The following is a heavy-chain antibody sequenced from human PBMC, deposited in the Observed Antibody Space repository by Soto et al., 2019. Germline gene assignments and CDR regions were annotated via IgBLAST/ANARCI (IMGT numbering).Heavy chain of an antibody. J-gene: IGHJ6*02. CDR2: IDPSDSYT. CDR3: ASRGSYSSPRNYYYGMDV. D-gene: IGHD6-13*01. CDR1: GYSFTSYW. V-gene: IGHV5-10-1*01. Sequence: PGESLKISCKGSGYSFTSYWISWVRQMPGKGLEWMGRIDPSDSYTNYSPSFQGHVTISADKSISTAYLQWSSLKASDTAMYYCASRGSYSSPRNYYYGMDVWGQGTTVTVSS.